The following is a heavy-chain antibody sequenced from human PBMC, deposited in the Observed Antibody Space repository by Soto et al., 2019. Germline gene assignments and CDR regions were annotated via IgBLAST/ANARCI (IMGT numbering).Heavy chain of an antibody. J-gene: IGHJ3*02. CDR2: IVVGSGNT. CDR1: GFTFTSSA. CDR3: AAFAPKGPMTTPNAFDI. Sequence: GASVKVSCKASGFTFTSSAVQWVRQARGQRLEWIGWIVVGSGNTNYAQKFQERVTITRDMSTSTAYMELSSLRSEDTAVYYCAAFAPKGPMTTPNAFDIWGQGTMVTVSS. V-gene: IGHV1-58*01. D-gene: IGHD4-17*01.